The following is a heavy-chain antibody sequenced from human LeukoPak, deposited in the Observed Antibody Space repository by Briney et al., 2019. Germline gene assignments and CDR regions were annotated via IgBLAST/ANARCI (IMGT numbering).Heavy chain of an antibody. CDR3: ARGVQQLVQDY. D-gene: IGHD6-13*01. Sequence: GGSLRLSCAASGFTVSSNYMSWVRQAPGKGLEWVSVIYSGGSTYYADSVKGRFTISRDNSKNTLYLQMNSLRAEDTAVYYCARGVQQLVQDYWGQGTLVTVSS. CDR2: IYSGGST. CDR1: GFTVSSNY. J-gene: IGHJ4*02. V-gene: IGHV3-66*01.